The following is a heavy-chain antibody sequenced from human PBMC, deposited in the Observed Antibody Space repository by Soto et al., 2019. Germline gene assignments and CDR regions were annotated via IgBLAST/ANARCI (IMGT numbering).Heavy chain of an antibody. D-gene: IGHD3-3*01. J-gene: IGHJ5*02. Sequence: SETLSLTCTVSGGSIRSYYWSWIRQPAGKGLEWIGRIYASGSTNSNPSLKSRVTMSVDTSKNQFSLRLSSVTAADTAIYYCATRITVFGLLIPPFDPWGQGTQVTVSS. CDR3: ATRITVFGLLIPPFDP. CDR2: IYASGST. CDR1: GGSIRSYY. V-gene: IGHV4-4*07.